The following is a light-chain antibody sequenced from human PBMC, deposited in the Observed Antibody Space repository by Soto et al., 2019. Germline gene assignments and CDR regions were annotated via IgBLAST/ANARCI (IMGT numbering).Light chain of an antibody. CDR2: GAS. CDR3: HQYIPWPRGT. CDR1: QSVNLN. J-gene: IGKJ3*01. Sequence: EIMMTQSPGTLSVSPGEGATLSCTASQSVNLNLAWYQQKPGQPPRLLLYGASTRATGIPVRFRGSGSGTDFPLPTGGLRSEDFAVYYGHQYIPWPRGTLGPGTKVEIK. V-gene: IGKV3-15*01.